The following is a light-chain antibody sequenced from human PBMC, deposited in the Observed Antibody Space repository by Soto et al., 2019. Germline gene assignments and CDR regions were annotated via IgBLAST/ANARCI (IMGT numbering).Light chain of an antibody. J-gene: IGLJ1*01. CDR3: KSYAGSNTYV. CDR1: KNDIGVYDF. CDR2: EVA. V-gene: IGLV2-8*01. Sequence: QSALTQPPSASGAPGQSVTISCTGTKNDIGVYDFVSWYQHHPGKAPRLSIYEVAQRPSGVPDRFSGSKSGNTASLTVSGLQAADEADYFCKSYAGSNTYVFGSGTKLTVL.